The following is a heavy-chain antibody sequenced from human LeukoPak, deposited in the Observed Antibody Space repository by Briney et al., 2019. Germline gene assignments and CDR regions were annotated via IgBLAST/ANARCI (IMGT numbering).Heavy chain of an antibody. D-gene: IGHD2-2*01. CDR1: GDSISRYY. Sequence: SETLSLTCTVSGDSISRYYWSWIRQPAGKGLEWIGQIYTSDSSNYNPSLKNRITMSVDTSKNHFSLKLSSVTAADTAVYYCAREITSTSRHFDYWGQGTLVTVSS. CDR3: AREITSTSRHFDY. J-gene: IGHJ4*02. V-gene: IGHV4-4*07. CDR2: IYTSDSS.